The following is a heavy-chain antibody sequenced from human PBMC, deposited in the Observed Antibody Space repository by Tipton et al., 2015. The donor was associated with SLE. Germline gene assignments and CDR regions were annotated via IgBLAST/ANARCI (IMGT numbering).Heavy chain of an antibody. CDR3: ARDREQQLVLNFDY. V-gene: IGHV1-2*02. D-gene: IGHD6-13*01. CDR1: GYTFTGYY. J-gene: IGHJ4*02. CDR2: INPNSGGT. Sequence: QLVQSGPEVKKPGASVKVSCKASGYTFTGYYMHWVRKAPGQGLEWMGWINPNSGGTNSAQKFQGRVSMTRATSISTAYMELSRLRSDDTAVYYCARDREQQLVLNFDYWGQGTLVTVSS.